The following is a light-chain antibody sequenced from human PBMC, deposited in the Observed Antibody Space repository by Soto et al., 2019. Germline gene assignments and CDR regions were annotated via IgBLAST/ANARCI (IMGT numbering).Light chain of an antibody. CDR2: GAS. V-gene: IGKV3-20*01. Sequence: IVLTQYPATLSLSPGERATLSCSASQSVSSYLAWYQQIPGQAPRLLIHGASSRATGIPDRISGSGSGTDFTLTISRLEPEDFAVYYCQQYGSSPITFGQGTRLEV. CDR3: QQYGSSPIT. J-gene: IGKJ5*01. CDR1: QSVSSY.